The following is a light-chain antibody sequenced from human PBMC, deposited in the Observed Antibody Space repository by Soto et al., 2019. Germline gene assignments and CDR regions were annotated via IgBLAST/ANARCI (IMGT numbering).Light chain of an antibody. CDR1: QSISTY. CDR3: QQTYTTPWT. V-gene: IGKV1-39*01. CDR2: GAA. Sequence: DIKMTQSPSSLPASVGDRVTITCRASQSISTYLNLYQQKPGKAPNLLIYGAASLQSEVPSRFSGSGSGTDFTLTITSLQPEDFATYYCQQTYTTPWTFGQGTEVEIK. J-gene: IGKJ1*01.